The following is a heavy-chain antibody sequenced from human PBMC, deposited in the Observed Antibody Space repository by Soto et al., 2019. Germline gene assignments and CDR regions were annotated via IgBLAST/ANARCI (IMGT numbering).Heavy chain of an antibody. CDR1: GFTFSSYA. J-gene: IGHJ6*03. Sequence: LRLSCAASGFTFSSYATSWVRQAPGKGLEWVSAISGSGGSIYYADSVKGRFTISRDNSKNTLYLQMNSLRAEDTAVYYCAKATGSSSWYDIGYYYMDVWGKGTTVTVSS. D-gene: IGHD6-13*01. CDR3: AKATGSSSWYDIGYYYMDV. V-gene: IGHV3-23*01. CDR2: ISGSGGSI.